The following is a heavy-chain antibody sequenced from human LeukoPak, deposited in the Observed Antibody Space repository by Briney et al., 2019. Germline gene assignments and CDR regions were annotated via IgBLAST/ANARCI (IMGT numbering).Heavy chain of an antibody. CDR3: ARHLSSGPNWFDP. V-gene: IGHV4-59*08. J-gene: IGHJ5*02. CDR2: IYYSGST. Sequence: SETLSLTCTVSGGSISSYYWSWIRQPPGKGLEWIGYIYYSGSTNYNPSLKGRVTISVDTSKNQFSLKLSSVTAADTAVYYCARHLSSGPNWFDPWGQGTLVTVSS. CDR1: GGSISSYY. D-gene: IGHD6-19*01.